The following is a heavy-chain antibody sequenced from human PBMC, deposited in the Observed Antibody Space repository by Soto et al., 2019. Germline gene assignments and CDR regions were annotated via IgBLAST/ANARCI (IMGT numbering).Heavy chain of an antibody. J-gene: IGHJ4*02. Sequence: QVQLVQYGGEVKKPGASVKVSCKASGYTFASYAINWVRQAPGQGLEWMGWISAYDGNTNYAQKFQGRLTMTTDTATTTAYMDLRSLGSDDTAMYYCARDDYGFDYWGQGTLLTVSS. V-gene: IGHV1-18*01. CDR3: ARDDYGFDY. CDR1: GYTFASYA. D-gene: IGHD4-17*01. CDR2: ISAYDGNT.